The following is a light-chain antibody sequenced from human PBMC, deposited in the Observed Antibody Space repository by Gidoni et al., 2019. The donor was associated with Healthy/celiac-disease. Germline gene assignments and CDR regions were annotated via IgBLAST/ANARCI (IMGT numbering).Light chain of an antibody. J-gene: IGKJ1*01. Sequence: DIVLTQPPGTLSLSPGERATLSCRARQSVSSSYLAWYQQKPGQAPRLLIYGASSRATGIPDRFSGSGSGTDFTLTISRLEPEDFAVYYCQQYGSSSWAFGQGTKVEIK. CDR1: QSVSSSY. V-gene: IGKV3-20*01. CDR3: QQYGSSSWA. CDR2: GAS.